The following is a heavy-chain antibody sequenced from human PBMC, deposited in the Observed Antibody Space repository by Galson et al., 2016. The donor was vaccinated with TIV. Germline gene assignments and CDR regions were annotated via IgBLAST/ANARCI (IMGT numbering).Heavy chain of an antibody. J-gene: IGHJ6*03. CDR3: ARSPADPHYPYYSLDV. Sequence: QSGAEVKKPGESLRISCKGSGYSFTTYWIGWVRQVPGKGLEWMGIIYPGGSDTRYSSSFQGQVTISADQSISTAYLQWSSLKASDTAMYYCARSPADPHYPYYSLDVWGKGTTVTVSS. CDR1: GYSFTTYW. CDR2: IYPGGSDT. V-gene: IGHV5-51*03.